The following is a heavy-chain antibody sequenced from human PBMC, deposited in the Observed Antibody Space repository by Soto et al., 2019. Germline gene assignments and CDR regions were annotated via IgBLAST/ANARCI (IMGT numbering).Heavy chain of an antibody. Sequence: PSETLSLTCAVSGDSISSDGYYWSWIRQHPGKGLEWIGHIYHSGTTYYNPALKSRVSISIDTSKNQFSLNLTSVTAADTAVYYCATSSELYYYYYMDGWGKGTTVTVSS. CDR3: ATSSELYYYYYMDG. J-gene: IGHJ6*03. CDR2: IYHSGTT. CDR1: GDSISSDGYY. D-gene: IGHD1-7*01. V-gene: IGHV4-31*11.